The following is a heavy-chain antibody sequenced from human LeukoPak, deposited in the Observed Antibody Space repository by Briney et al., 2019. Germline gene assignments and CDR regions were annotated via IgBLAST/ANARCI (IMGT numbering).Heavy chain of an antibody. Sequence: ASVKVSCKASGYTFTGYYMHWVRQAPGQGLKWMEWINPNSGGTNYAQKFQGRVTMTRDTSISTAYMELSRLRSDDTAVYYCARSALRHDAFDIWGQGTMVTVSS. J-gene: IGHJ3*02. CDR3: ARSALRHDAFDI. D-gene: IGHD2-15*01. V-gene: IGHV1-2*02. CDR1: GYTFTGYY. CDR2: INPNSGGT.